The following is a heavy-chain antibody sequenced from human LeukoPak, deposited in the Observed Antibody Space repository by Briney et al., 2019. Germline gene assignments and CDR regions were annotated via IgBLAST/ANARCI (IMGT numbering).Heavy chain of an antibody. V-gene: IGHV3-33*08. J-gene: IGHJ4*02. D-gene: IGHD3-16*01. CDR3: ARAQAGGDGDY. CDR1: GFTFSNYN. CDR2: IWYDGSNK. Sequence: GGSLRLSCAASGFTFSNYNMNWVRQAPGKGLEWVAVIWYDGSNKYYADSVKGRFTISRDNSKNTLYLQMNSLRAEDTAVYYCARAQAGGDGDYWGQGTLVTVSS.